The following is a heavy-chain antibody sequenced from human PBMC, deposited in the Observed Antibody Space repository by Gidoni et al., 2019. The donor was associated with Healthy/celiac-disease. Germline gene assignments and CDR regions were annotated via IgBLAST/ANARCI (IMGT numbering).Heavy chain of an antibody. CDR3: ARGNRYSGSYKGGFDY. CDR2: ISYDGSNK. Sequence: QVQLVESGGGVVQPGRSLRLSCAASGFPFSSYGMHWVRQAPGKGLEWVAVISYDGSNKYYADSVKGRFTISRDNSKNTLYLQMNSLRAEDTAVYYCARGNRYSGSYKGGFDYWGQGTLVTVSS. J-gene: IGHJ4*02. CDR1: GFPFSSYG. V-gene: IGHV3-30*03. D-gene: IGHD1-26*01.